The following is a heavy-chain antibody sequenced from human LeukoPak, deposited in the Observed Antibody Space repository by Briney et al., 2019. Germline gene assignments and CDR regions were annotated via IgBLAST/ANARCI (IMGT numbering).Heavy chain of an antibody. V-gene: IGHV4-34*01. J-gene: IGHJ4*02. Sequence: SETLSLTCAIYGGSFSGFYWSWIRQPPGKGLEWIGEINHSGSTNYNPSLKSRVTISVDTSKNQFSLKLNSLTAADTAVYHCARHSGTYYDILTGTYGGYFDYWGQRTLVTVSS. CDR3: ARHSGTYYDILTGTYGGYFDY. D-gene: IGHD3-9*01. CDR1: GGSFSGFY. CDR2: INHSGST.